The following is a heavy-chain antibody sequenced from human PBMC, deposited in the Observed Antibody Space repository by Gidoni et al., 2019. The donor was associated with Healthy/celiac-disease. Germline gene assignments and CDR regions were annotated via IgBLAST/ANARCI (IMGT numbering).Heavy chain of an antibody. J-gene: IGHJ4*02. D-gene: IGHD3-3*02. CDR3: AREGLASTQLD. CDR2: IYYSGST. V-gene: IGHV4-39*02. CDR1: GGSISSSSYY. Sequence: QLQLQESGPGLVKPSETLSLPCPVSGGSISSSSYYWGWIRQPPGKGLEWIGSIYYSGSTYYNPSLKSRVTISVDTSKNQFSLKLSSVTAADTAVYYCAREGLASTQLDWGQGTLVTVSS.